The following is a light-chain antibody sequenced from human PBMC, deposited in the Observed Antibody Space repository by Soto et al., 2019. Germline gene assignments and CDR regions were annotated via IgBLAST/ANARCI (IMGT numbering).Light chain of an antibody. CDR3: QQYNDWPLT. CDR2: GAS. Sequence: EIVLTQSPGSLSLSPGDRATLSCRASQSVGGNVAWYQQIPGQPPKLLIFGASSRATGVPARFSGAGSGTEFTLTISSLQSEDFALYYCQQYNDWPLTFGQGTKVDIK. J-gene: IGKJ1*01. V-gene: IGKV3-15*01. CDR1: QSVGGN.